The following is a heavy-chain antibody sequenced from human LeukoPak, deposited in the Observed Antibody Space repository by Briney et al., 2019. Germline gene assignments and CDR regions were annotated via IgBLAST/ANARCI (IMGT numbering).Heavy chain of an antibody. J-gene: IGHJ2*01. Sequence: TSETLSLTCTVSGGSINSCYWSWIRQPPGKALEWVGYIYYSGSTNYNPSLKSRLTISVDTSKNQFSLKLSSVTAADTAVYYCARIRPTVVPGGWYYDLWGRGTLVTVSS. CDR2: IYYSGST. CDR1: GGSINSCY. V-gene: IGHV4-59*01. D-gene: IGHD4-23*01. CDR3: ARIRPTVVPGGWYYDL.